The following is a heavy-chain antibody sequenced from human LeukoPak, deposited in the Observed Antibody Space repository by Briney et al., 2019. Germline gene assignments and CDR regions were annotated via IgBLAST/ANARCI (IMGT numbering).Heavy chain of an antibody. CDR2: IYYSGST. J-gene: IGHJ6*03. Sequence: SETLSLTCTVSGCSISSYYWSWIRQPPGKGLEWIGYIYYSGSTNYNASLKSRVTISVDTSKNQFSLKLSSVTAADTAVYYCARGPRGYCSSTSCRSTEYYYYMDVWGKGTTVTVSS. CDR3: ARGPRGYCSSTSCRSTEYYYYMDV. CDR1: GCSISSYY. V-gene: IGHV4-59*01. D-gene: IGHD2-2*01.